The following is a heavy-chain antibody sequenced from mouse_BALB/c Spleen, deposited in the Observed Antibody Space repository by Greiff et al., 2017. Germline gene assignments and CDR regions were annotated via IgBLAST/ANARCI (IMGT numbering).Heavy chain of an antibody. CDR1: GYTFTSYT. CDR2: INPSSGYT. Sequence: QVQLKESAAELARPGASVKMSCKASGYTFTSYTMHWVKQRPGQGLEWIGYINPSSGYTEYNQKFKDKTTLTADKSSSTAYMQLSSLTSEDSAVYYCAPYARDYWGQGTSVTVSS. CDR3: APYARDY. J-gene: IGHJ4*01. V-gene: IGHV1-4*02.